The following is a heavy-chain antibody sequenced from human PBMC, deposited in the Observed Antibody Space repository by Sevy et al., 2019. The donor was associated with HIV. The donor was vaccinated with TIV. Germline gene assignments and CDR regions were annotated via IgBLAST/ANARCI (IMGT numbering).Heavy chain of an antibody. CDR1: GGSFSGYY. Sequence: SETLSLTCAVYGGSFSGYYWSWIRQPPGKGLEWIGEINHSGSTNYNPSLKSRVTISVDTSKNQFSLKLSSVTAADTAVYYCARGPGISGSYYWFDPWGQGTLVTVSS. CDR3: ARGPGISGSYYWFDP. J-gene: IGHJ5*02. D-gene: IGHD1-26*01. CDR2: INHSGST. V-gene: IGHV4-34*01.